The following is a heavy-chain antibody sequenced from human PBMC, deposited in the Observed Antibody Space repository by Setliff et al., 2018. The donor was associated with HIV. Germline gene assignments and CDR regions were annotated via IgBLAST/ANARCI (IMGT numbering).Heavy chain of an antibody. Sequence: SETLSLTCAVSGDSVSGYSWSWIRQPAGRGLEWIGRVHNSAGSNYNPSLKSRVTMSVDTAKNQLSLKLTAVSAADTAVYYCARDRIEVLADSPHDVFDIWGRGIMVTVSS. V-gene: IGHV4-4*07. CDR3: ARDRIEVLADSPHDVFDI. J-gene: IGHJ3*02. D-gene: IGHD3-22*01. CDR2: VHNSAGS. CDR1: GDSVSGYS.